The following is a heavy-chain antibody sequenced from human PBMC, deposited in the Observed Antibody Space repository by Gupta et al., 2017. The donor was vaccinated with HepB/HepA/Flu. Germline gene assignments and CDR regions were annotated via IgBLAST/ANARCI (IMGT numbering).Heavy chain of an antibody. V-gene: IGHV3-48*03. CDR2: ISSSGSTI. D-gene: IGHD2-21*01. CDR3: ARIPLDFDF. J-gene: IGHJ4*02. CDR1: GLTSSFYE. Sequence: EVQLVESGGGLVQPGGSLRLSCAASGLTSSFYEMNWVRQAPGKGLEWVAYISSSGSTISYADSVKGRFTISRDNAKNSLYLQMHSLRAEDTAVYYGARIPLDFDFWGQGTLVTVSS.